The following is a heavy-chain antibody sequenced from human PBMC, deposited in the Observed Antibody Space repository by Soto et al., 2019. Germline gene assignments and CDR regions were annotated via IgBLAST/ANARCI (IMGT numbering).Heavy chain of an antibody. CDR1: GFTFRSYA. J-gene: IGHJ4*02. V-gene: IGHV3-23*01. CDR2: VSASGGTT. CDR3: AKDPALTTTLGYFDY. D-gene: IGHD4-4*01. Sequence: GGSLRLSFAASGFTFRSYAMNWVRQAPGKGLEWVSAVSASGGTTYYADSVKGRFTISRDSSKNTLYLQMNSVRAEDTAVYYCAKDPALTTTLGYFDYWGQGNLVSVSS.